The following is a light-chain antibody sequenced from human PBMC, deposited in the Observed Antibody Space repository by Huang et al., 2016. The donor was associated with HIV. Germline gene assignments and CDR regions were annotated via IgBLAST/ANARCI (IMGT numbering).Light chain of an antibody. CDR3: QQSYNTPLTFGPWT. Sequence: EIVMTQSPATLSVSPGDRATLSCRASQSVSNNLAWYQQKPGQAPRLLIYGASTRATDIPARFSGSGSGTEFTLTISSLQSEDFAVYYCQQSYNTPLTFGPWTFGPGTKVEIK. J-gene: IGKJ1*01. CDR2: GAS. CDR1: QSVSNN. V-gene: IGKV3-15*01.